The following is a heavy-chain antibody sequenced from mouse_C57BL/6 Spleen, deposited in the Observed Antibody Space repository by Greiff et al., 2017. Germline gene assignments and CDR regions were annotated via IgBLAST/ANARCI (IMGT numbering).Heavy chain of an antibody. V-gene: IGHV1-26*01. Sequence: EVQLQQSGPELVKPGASVKISCKASGYTFTDYYMNWVKQSHGKSLEWIGDINPNNGGTSYNQKFKGKATLTVDKSSSTAYMELRSLTSEDSAVYYCALAYYSNSYYFDYWGQGTTLTVSS. J-gene: IGHJ2*01. D-gene: IGHD2-5*01. CDR3: ALAYYSNSYYFDY. CDR1: GYTFTDYY. CDR2: INPNNGGT.